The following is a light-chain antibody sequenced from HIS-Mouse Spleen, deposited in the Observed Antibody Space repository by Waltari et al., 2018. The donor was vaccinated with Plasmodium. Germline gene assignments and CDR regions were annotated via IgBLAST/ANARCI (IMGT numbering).Light chain of an antibody. Sequence: DIQMTQSPSSLSASVGDRVTITCRASQGISNYLSWYQQKPGKVPKLLIYAASTLQSGVPARFSGSGSGTDVTLTISSLQPEDVATYYCQKYNSAPWTFGQGTKVEIK. V-gene: IGKV1-27*01. J-gene: IGKJ1*01. CDR2: AAS. CDR3: QKYNSAPWT. CDR1: QGISNY.